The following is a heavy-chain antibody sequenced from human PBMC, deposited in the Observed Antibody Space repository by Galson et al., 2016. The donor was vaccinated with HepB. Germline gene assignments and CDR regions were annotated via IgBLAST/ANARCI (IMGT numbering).Heavy chain of an antibody. J-gene: IGHJ4*02. V-gene: IGHV3-48*04. CDR1: GFIFGSHS. D-gene: IGHD4-23*01. CDR2: ISSTSSTI. Sequence: SLRLSCAASGFIFGSHSMNWVRQSPGKGLEWLSYISSTSSTIYYADSVRGRFTVSRDNAKASLFLQMSSLTAEDTGIYYCARAYGGNLMFEFWGRGALVTVSS. CDR3: ARAYGGNLMFEF.